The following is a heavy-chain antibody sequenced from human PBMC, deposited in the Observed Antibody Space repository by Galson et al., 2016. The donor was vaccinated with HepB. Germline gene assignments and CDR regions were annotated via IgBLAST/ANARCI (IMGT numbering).Heavy chain of an antibody. V-gene: IGHV1-18*01. Sequence: SVKVSCKASGYRLSSYGISWVRQAPGQGLEWMGWISAFNGNRNYAEKFQGRVTMTTDTSTSTAYMELRSLRSDDTAVYYCARDGERDVRWNPTYYYKNGMDVWGQGTTVTVSS. CDR2: ISAFNGNR. CDR1: GYRLSSYG. J-gene: IGHJ6*02. D-gene: IGHD5-24*01. CDR3: ARDGERDVRWNPTYYYKNGMDV.